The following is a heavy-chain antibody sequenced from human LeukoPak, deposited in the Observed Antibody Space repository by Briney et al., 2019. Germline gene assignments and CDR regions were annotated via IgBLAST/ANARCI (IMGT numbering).Heavy chain of an antibody. Sequence: ASVKVSYKASGYTFTSYGISWVRQAPGQGLEWMGWISAYNGNTNYAQKLQGRVTMTTDTSTSTAYMELRSLRSDDTAVYYCARTPSTSETAAGSFDYWGQGTLVTVSS. CDR1: GYTFTSYG. J-gene: IGHJ4*02. D-gene: IGHD6-13*01. CDR3: ARTPSTSETAAGSFDY. CDR2: ISAYNGNT. V-gene: IGHV1-18*01.